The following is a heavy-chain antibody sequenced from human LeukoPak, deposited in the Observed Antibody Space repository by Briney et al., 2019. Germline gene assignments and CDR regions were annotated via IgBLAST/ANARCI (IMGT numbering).Heavy chain of an antibody. Sequence: QSGRSLRLSCAASGFTFSSYGMHWVRQAPGKGLEWVAVISYDGSNKYYADSAKGRFTISRDNSKNTLYLQMNSLRAEDTAVYYCAKEDMLTGPGAKRIDYWGQPTLVT. D-gene: IGHD3-9*01. CDR2: ISYDGSNK. CDR3: AKEDMLTGPGAKRIDY. V-gene: IGHV3-30*18. CDR1: GFTFSSYG. J-gene: IGHJ4*02.